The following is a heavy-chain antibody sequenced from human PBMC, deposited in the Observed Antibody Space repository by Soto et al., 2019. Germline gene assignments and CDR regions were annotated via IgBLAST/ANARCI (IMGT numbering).Heavy chain of an antibody. CDR3: ARGEPIVVVVAATETTNYMDV. V-gene: IGHV4-31*03. J-gene: IGHJ6*03. D-gene: IGHD2-15*01. CDR1: GVSISSGGYY. CDR2: IYYSGST. Sequence: SETLSLTCTVSGVSISSGGYYWSWIRQHPGKGLEWIGYIYYSGSTYYNPSLKSRVTISVDTSKNQFSLKLSSVTAADTAVYYCARGEPIVVVVAATETTNYMDVWGKGTTVTVSS.